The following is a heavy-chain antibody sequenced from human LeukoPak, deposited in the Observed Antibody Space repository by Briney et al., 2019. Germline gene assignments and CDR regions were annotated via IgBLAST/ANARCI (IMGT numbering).Heavy chain of an antibody. V-gene: IGHV1-2*02. CDR2: INLNSGDT. D-gene: IGHD3-9*01. Sequence: ASVKVPCKASGYTFTDYYIHWVRQAPGQGLEWMGWINLNSGDTYYAQNFQDGVTMTGDTSISTAYLELSSLRSDDTAVFYCARSYFDVLTNYYMWLAPWGQGTLVTVSS. CDR1: GYTFTDYY. CDR3: ARSYFDVLTNYYMWLAP. J-gene: IGHJ5*02.